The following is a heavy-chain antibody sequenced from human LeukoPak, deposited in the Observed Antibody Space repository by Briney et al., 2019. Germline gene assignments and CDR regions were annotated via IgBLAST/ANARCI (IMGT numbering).Heavy chain of an antibody. V-gene: IGHV3-11*04. D-gene: IGHD6-6*01. J-gene: IGHJ5*01. Sequence: SGGSLRLSCAASGFTFSDSYMTWVRQAPGKGVEWVAYISGSGHDINYSDSVKGRFTISRDNAKNSLYLQMSSLRVEDTAVYYCTRDPRHFDSCGQGTLVTVSS. CDR1: GFTFSDSY. CDR2: ISGSGHDI. CDR3: TRDPRHFDS.